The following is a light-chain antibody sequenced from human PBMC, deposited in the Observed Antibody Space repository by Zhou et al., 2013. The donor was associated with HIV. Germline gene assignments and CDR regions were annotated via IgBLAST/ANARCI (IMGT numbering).Light chain of an antibody. CDR2: DAF. CDR3: QQRLT. Sequence: DIQMTQSPSSLSASVGDRVTITCQASHDISDYLNWYQQKPGEAPKLLISDAFNLEAGVPSRFSGSGSGTDFTFTISSLQPEDVATYYCQQRLTFGGGTKVEIK. CDR1: HDISDY. J-gene: IGKJ4*01. V-gene: IGKV1-33*01.